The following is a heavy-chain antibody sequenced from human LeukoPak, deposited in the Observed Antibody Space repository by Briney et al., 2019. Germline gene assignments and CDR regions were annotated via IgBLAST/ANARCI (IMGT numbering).Heavy chain of an antibody. CDR2: ISSSDTYT. Sequence: GGSLRLSCAASGFTFSDYYMSWIRQAPGKGLEWVSYISSSDTYTNYADSVKGRFTISRDNANNSLYLQMSSLIAEDTAVYYCARGPYSSGSSVDYWGQGTLVTVSS. CDR1: GFTFSDYY. CDR3: ARGPYSSGSSVDY. J-gene: IGHJ4*02. V-gene: IGHV3-11*06. D-gene: IGHD6-19*01.